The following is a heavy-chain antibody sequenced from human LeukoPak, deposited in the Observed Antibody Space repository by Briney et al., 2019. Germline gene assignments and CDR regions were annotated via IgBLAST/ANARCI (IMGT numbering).Heavy chain of an antibody. D-gene: IGHD5-18*01. Sequence: GGSLRLSCAASGFTFSSYSMTWVRQAPGRGLEWISYISDRGATKHYADSVRGRFTISRDNAKNSLYLQMDSLRDEDTAVYYCARTPRGYSYGYGFDYWGQGILVTVSS. V-gene: IGHV3-48*02. CDR3: ARTPRGYSYGYGFDY. CDR2: ISDRGATK. CDR1: GFTFSSYS. J-gene: IGHJ4*02.